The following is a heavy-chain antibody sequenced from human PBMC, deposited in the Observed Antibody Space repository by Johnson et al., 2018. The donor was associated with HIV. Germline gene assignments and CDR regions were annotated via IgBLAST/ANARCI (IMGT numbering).Heavy chain of an antibody. V-gene: IGHV3-66*01. CDR3: ARDPFTPAGSDAFDI. CDR1: GFTVSSNY. J-gene: IGHJ3*02. Sequence: VQLVESGGGLVQPGGSLRLSCAASGFTVSSNYMSWIRQAPGKGLEWVSVIYSGGSTYYADSVKGRFTISRDNSKNTLYLQMNSLGAEDTAVYYCARDPFTPAGSDAFDIWGQGTMVTVSS. CDR2: IYSGGST. D-gene: IGHD2-15*01.